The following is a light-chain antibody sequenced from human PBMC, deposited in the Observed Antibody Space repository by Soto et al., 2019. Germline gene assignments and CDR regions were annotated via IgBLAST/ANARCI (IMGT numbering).Light chain of an antibody. V-gene: IGKV3-20*01. CDR1: QSVSSSY. CDR2: GAS. CDR3: QQYGSSPPIT. J-gene: IGKJ5*01. Sequence: EMVLTQSPGSLSLSPGERATLSCRASQSVSSSYLAWYQQKPGQAPRLLIYGASSRATGIPDRFSGSGSGTDFTLTISRLEPEDFAVYFCQQYGSSPPITFGQGTRLET.